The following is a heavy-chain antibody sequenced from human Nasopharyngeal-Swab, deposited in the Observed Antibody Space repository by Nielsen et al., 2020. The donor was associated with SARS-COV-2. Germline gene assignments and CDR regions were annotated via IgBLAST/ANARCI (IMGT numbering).Heavy chain of an antibody. D-gene: IGHD2-21*01. CDR3: ARAGDIRYYYYGMDV. CDR2: INHSGST. V-gene: IGHV4-34*01. Sequence: WIRQPPGKGLERIGEINHSGSTNYNPSLKSRVTISVDTSKNQFSLKLSSVTAADTAVYYCARAGDIRYYYYGMDVWGQGTTVTVSS. J-gene: IGHJ6*02.